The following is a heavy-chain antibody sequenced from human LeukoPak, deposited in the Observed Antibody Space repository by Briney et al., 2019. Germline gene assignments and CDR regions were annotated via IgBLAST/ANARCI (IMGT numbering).Heavy chain of an antibody. J-gene: IGHJ4*02. CDR1: GFTFSSYA. CDR2: ISGSGGST. CDR3: AKDPSIAGAGRFPHFDY. D-gene: IGHD6-13*01. V-gene: IGHV3-23*01. Sequence: GGSLRLSCAASGFTFSSYAMSWVRQAPGKGLEWVSTISGSGGSTYYADSVKGRFTISRDNSKNTLYLQTNSLRAEDTAVYYCAKDPSIAGAGRFPHFDYWGQGTLVTVSS.